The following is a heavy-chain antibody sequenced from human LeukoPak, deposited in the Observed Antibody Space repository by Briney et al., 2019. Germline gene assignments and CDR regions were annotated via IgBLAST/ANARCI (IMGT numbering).Heavy chain of an antibody. J-gene: IGHJ5*02. CDR3: ARVGKQWLVLRGWFDP. D-gene: IGHD6-19*01. Sequence: PSETLSLTCIVSGASISSYYWSWIRQPPGKGLEWIGYIDYSGSTNYNPSLKSRVTISVDTSKNQFSLKLSSVTAADTAVYYCARVGKQWLVLRGWFDPWGQGTLVTVSS. CDR2: IDYSGST. CDR1: GASISSYY. V-gene: IGHV4-59*12.